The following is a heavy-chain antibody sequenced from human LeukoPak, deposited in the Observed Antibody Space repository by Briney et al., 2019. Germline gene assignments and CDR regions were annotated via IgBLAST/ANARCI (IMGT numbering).Heavy chain of an antibody. J-gene: IGHJ4*02. CDR1: GFTFSSYW. CDR3: AKDVQGFCSVTSCSLDY. V-gene: IGHV3-7*01. D-gene: IGHD2-2*01. Sequence: HAGGPLRLSCAASGFTFSSYWMSWGRQAPGKGLEWVANIKRDGSEKYYVDSVKGRFTVSRVNAKNALYLQMNSLRAEDTAVYYCAKDVQGFCSVTSCSLDYWGQGTLVTVSS. CDR2: IKRDGSEK.